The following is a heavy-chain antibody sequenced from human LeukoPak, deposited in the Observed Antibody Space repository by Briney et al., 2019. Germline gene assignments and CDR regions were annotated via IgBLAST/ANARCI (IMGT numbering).Heavy chain of an antibody. CDR1: GFTFSNYA. CDR3: AKDRESDNGRDFDH. J-gene: IGHJ4*02. D-gene: IGHD2-21*02. V-gene: IGHV3-23*01. CDR2: ILIVGKT. Sequence: GGSLRLSCVASGFTFSNYAMSWVRQAPGKGLEGVSGILIVGKTYYADSVKGRFTISRDNSKNTVYLQVNSLRAEDTAVYYCAKDRESDNGRDFDHWGQGTLVTVSS.